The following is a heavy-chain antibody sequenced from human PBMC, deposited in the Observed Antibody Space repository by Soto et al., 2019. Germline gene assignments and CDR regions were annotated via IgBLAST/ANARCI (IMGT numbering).Heavy chain of an antibody. D-gene: IGHD3-10*01. Sequence: EVLLVESGGGMVQPGGSLKLYCAASGFVFKDSSIHCVRQASGKGLEWVGRIRDRAYSYATAYAESVKGRFTISRDDSNHTAYLQMSGLKTEDTAIYYCTRLISAAHDYWGQGNLVTVSS. J-gene: IGHJ4*02. CDR1: GFVFKDSS. CDR2: IRDRAYSYAT. CDR3: TRLISAAHDY. V-gene: IGHV3-73*01.